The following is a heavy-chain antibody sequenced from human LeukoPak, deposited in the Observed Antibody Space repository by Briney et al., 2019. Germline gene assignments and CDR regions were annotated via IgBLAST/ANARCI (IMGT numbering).Heavy chain of an antibody. Sequence: PGRSLRLSCAASGFTFSSYGMHWVRQAPGKGLEWVAVIWYDGSNKYYADSVKGRFTISRDNSKNTLYLQMDSLRAEDTAVYYCARGVAGTFDYWGQGTLVTVSS. D-gene: IGHD6-19*01. CDR1: GFTFSSYG. J-gene: IGHJ4*02. V-gene: IGHV3-33*01. CDR3: ARGVAGTFDY. CDR2: IWYDGSNK.